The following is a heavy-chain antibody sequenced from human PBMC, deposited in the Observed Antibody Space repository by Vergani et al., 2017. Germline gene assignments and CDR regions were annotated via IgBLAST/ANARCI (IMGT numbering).Heavy chain of an antibody. CDR1: GFTSSYYG. J-gene: IGHJ1*01. Sequence: QVHLVESGGGVVQPGRSLRLSCVVSGFTSSYYGMHWVRQAPGNGLEWVAVISYDGTQKYYADSVKGRFTISRDNSKSTLYLQMNSLRTEDTAVYYCATKSCGTPGCQIEYFREWGQGTLVTVSS. CDR2: ISYDGTQK. V-gene: IGHV3-30*03. CDR3: ATKSCGTPGCQIEYFRE. D-gene: IGHD1-1*01.